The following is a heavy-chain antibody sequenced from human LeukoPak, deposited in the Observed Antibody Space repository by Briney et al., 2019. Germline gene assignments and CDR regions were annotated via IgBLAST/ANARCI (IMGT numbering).Heavy chain of an antibody. J-gene: IGHJ4*02. D-gene: IGHD6-13*01. V-gene: IGHV4-59*08. CDR2: ISYSGNT. CDR3: ARQSAAAWYYFDY. CDR1: GVSISSYY. Sequence: PSETLSLTCTVSGVSISSYYWSWIRQPPGKGLEWIGYISYSGNTNYNPSLKSRVTISVDTSKNQFSLKLGSVTAADTAVYYCARQSAAAWYYFDYWGQGTLVTVSS.